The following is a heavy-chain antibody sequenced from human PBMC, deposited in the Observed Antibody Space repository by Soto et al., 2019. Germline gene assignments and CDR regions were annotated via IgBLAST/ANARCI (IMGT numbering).Heavy chain of an antibody. V-gene: IGHV4-59*01. CDR1: GGSIGSYY. CDR2: IYYTGST. J-gene: IGHJ4*02. Sequence: SETLSLTCPVSGGSIGSYYWSWIRQPPGKGLEWIAYIYYTGSTNYNPSLKSRVTLSADTSKNQFSLKLSSVTAADTAMYYCARVDSSGSYFDSWGQGTLVTVSS. D-gene: IGHD3-22*01. CDR3: ARVDSSGSYFDS.